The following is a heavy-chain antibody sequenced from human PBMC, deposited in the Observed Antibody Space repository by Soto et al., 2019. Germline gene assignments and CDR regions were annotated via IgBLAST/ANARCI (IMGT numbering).Heavy chain of an antibody. J-gene: IGHJ4*02. CDR3: ARGYQLLWASGYYFDY. CDR2: ISAYNGNT. Sequence: EASVKVSCKASGYTFTSYGISWVRQAPGQGLEWMGWISAYNGNTNYAQKLQGRVTMTTDTSTSTAYMELRSLRSDDTAVYYCARGYQLLWASGYYFDYWGQGTLVTVSS. CDR1: GYTFTSYG. V-gene: IGHV1-18*01. D-gene: IGHD2-2*01.